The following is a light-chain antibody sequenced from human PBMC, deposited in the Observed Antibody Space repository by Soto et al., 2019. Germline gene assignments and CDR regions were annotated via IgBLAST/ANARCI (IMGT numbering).Light chain of an antibody. CDR2: RPS. V-gene: IGKV3-15*01. CDR1: QSFSRN. CDR3: QQYNNSPPVELT. Sequence: EIVMTQSPATLSVSPRERATLSCRASQSFSRNLAWYQQNPCHAPTLLLYRPSTRATGIPARFSGSGSVTEFTLTISSLQSDYFAFYYCQQYNNSPPVELTFGLGTKVDSK. J-gene: IGKJ4*01.